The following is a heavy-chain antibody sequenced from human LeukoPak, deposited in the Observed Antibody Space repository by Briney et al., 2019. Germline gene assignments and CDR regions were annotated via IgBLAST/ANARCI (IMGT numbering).Heavy chain of an antibody. V-gene: IGHV3-23*01. J-gene: IGHJ4*02. CDR2: IHGNGGGT. CDR1: GFTFSSYS. CDR3: AKLNSWDFDH. Sequence: PGGSLRLSCAASGFTFSSYSMSWVRQAPGKGLVWVSGIHGNGGGTCFADSVKGRFTISRDNDKNTLSLQMNSLRAEDTAVYYCAKLNSWDFDHWGQGTLVTVSS. D-gene: IGHD6-13*01.